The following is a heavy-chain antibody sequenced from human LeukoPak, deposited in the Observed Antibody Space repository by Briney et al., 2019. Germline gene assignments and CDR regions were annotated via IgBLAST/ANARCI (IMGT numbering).Heavy chain of an antibody. CDR1: GYTFTSYG. D-gene: IGHD4-17*01. J-gene: IGHJ4*02. CDR2: ISAYNGNT. CDR3: ARDDPGLRDYGDYWRVMGDY. Sequence: ASVKVSCKASGYTFTSYGISWVRQAPGQGLEWMGWISAYNGNTNYAQKLQGRVTMTTDTSTSTAYMELRSLRSDDTAVYYCARDDPGLRDYGDYWRVMGDYWGQGTLVTVSS. V-gene: IGHV1-18*01.